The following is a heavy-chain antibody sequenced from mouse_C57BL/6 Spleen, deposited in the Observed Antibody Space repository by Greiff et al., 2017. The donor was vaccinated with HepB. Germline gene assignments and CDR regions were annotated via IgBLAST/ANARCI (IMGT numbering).Heavy chain of an antibody. V-gene: IGHV5-6*01. J-gene: IGHJ2*01. Sequence: EVHLVESGGDLVKPGGSLKLSCAASGFTFSSYGMSWVRQTPDKRLEWVATISSGGSYTYYPDSVKGRFTISRDNAKNTLYLQMSSLKSEDTAMYYCASAGSYYFDYWGQGTTLTVSS. CDR1: GFTFSSYG. CDR3: ASAGSYYFDY. CDR2: ISSGGSYT.